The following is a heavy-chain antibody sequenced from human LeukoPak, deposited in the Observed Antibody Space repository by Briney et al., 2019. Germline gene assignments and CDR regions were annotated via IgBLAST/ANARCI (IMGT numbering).Heavy chain of an antibody. CDR2: INHSGST. D-gene: IGHD4-17*01. V-gene: IGHV4-34*01. CDR3: ARRQGGDYFWYFDL. CDR1: GGSFSGYY. Sequence: SETLSLTCAVYGGSFSGYYWSWIRQPPGKGLEWIGEINHSGSTNYNPSLKSRVTISVDTSKNQFSLKLSSVTAADTAVYYCARRQGGDYFWYFDLWGRGTLVTVSS. J-gene: IGHJ2*01.